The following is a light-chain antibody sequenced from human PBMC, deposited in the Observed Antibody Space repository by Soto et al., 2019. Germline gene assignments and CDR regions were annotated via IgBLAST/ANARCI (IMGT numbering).Light chain of an antibody. CDR3: QQSYSTLLT. Sequence: DIQMTQSPSSLSASVGDRVTITCRASQSISSYLNWYQQKPGKAPKLLIYAASSLQSGVPSRFSGSGSGTDFTLTISSLQPEDFANYYCQQSYSTLLTFGQGTRLEIK. V-gene: IGKV1-39*01. CDR2: AAS. CDR1: QSISSY. J-gene: IGKJ5*01.